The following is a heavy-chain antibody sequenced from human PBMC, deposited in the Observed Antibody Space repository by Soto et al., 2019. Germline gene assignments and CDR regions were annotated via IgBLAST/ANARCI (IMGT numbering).Heavy chain of an antibody. Sequence: GSLRLSCYASGFTFSNYAIHWVRQAPGKGLEYVAAITNNGGSTYYADSMKGRFTISRDNSKSTVFLQMSSLRPEDTAIYYCVKYYGPYHLNFELWGRGTMVTV. V-gene: IGHV3-64D*06. D-gene: IGHD3-3*01. J-gene: IGHJ4*02. CDR2: ITNNGGST. CDR1: GFTFSNYA. CDR3: VKYYGPYHLNFEL.